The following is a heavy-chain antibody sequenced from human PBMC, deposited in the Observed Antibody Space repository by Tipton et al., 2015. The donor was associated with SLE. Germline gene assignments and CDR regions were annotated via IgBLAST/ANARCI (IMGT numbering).Heavy chain of an antibody. Sequence: VQLVQSGAGVKKPGESLKISCKGSGFTFTSYWIGWVRQLPGKGLEWMGIFYPGDSDTRYSLSFQGQVTISADKSITTAYLQWSSLKASDTAMYYCAKGKSGSYRDVFNIWGQGTMVTVSS. J-gene: IGHJ3*02. V-gene: IGHV5-51*03. CDR3: AKGKSGSYRDVFNI. D-gene: IGHD3-10*01. CDR1: GFTFTSYW. CDR2: FYPGDSDT.